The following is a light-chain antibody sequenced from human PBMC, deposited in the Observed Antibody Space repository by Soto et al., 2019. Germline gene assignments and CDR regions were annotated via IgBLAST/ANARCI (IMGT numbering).Light chain of an antibody. Sequence: EIVLTQSPGTLSLSPGERATLSCRASQSVSSRSLAWYQQKPGQAPRLLISGASSRAADIPDRFSGSGSGTDFTLTINRLEPDDFATYYCQQYDSYSWTFGQGTKVDI. CDR1: QSVSSRS. V-gene: IGKV3-20*01. J-gene: IGKJ1*01. CDR2: GAS. CDR3: QQYDSYSWT.